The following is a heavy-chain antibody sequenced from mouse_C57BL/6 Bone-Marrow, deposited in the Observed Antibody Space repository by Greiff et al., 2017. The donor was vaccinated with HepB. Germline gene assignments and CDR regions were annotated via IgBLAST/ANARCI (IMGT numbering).Heavy chain of an antibody. Sequence: QVQLQQPGAELVKPGASVKMSCKASGYTFTSYWITWVKQRPGQGLEWIGDIYPGSGSTNYNEKFKSKATLTVDTSSSTAYMQLSSLTSEDSAVYYCARETYYYGSSAWFAYWGQGTLVTVSA. D-gene: IGHD1-1*01. CDR3: ARETYYYGSSAWFAY. J-gene: IGHJ3*01. CDR1: GYTFTSYW. CDR2: IYPGSGST. V-gene: IGHV1-55*01.